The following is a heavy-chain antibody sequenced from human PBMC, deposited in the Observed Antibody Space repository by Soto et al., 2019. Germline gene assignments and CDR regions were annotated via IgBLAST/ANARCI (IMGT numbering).Heavy chain of an antibody. CDR2: SYYSGNT. V-gene: IGHV4-30-4*01. CDR1: GDSISSGDYY. D-gene: IGHD6-13*01. J-gene: IGHJ4*02. CDR3: ARDFTRYSSPPGPLEY. Sequence: QVQLRESGPGLVKPAQTLSLTCTVSGDSISSGDYYWSWIRQPPGKGLEWIGCSYYSGNTYYNPSLKRRFSISVDTSNSQFSLTLSSVTAADTAVYYCARDFTRYSSPPGPLEYWGLGTPVTLSS.